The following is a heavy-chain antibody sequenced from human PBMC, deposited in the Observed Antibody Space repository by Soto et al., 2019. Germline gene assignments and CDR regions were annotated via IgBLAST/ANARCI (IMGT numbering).Heavy chain of an antibody. Sequence: SETLSLTCAVSGASIRSNNWWSWVRQPPGKGLEWIGEIFHGGSTYYNPSLKTRLTISVDKSKNQFSLKLSSVTAADTAVYYCARFYGDYLNWFDPWGQGTLVTVSS. D-gene: IGHD4-17*01. V-gene: IGHV4-4*02. CDR1: GASIRSNNW. J-gene: IGHJ5*02. CDR2: IFHGGST. CDR3: ARFYGDYLNWFDP.